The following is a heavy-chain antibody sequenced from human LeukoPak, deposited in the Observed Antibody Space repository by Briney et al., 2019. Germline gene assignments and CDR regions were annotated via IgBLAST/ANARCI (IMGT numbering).Heavy chain of an antibody. D-gene: IGHD3-10*01. J-gene: IGHJ5*02. CDR2: INHSGST. CDR1: GGSFSGYY. V-gene: IGHV4-34*01. Sequence: SETLSLTCAVYGGSFSGYYWSWIRQPPGKGLEWIGEINHSGSTNYNPSLKSRVTMSVDTSKNQFSLKLSSVTAADTAVYYCASERITMVRGVIRRNWFDPWGQGTLVTVSS. CDR3: ASERITMVRGVIRRNWFDP.